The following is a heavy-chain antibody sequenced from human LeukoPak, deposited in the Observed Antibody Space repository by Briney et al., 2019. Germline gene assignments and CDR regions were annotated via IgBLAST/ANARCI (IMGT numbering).Heavy chain of an antibody. V-gene: IGHV3-23*01. D-gene: IGHD6-6*01. CDR3: ARGGSSYYMDV. J-gene: IGHJ6*03. CDR2: MSGSGGST. CDR1: GFTFSSYA. Sequence: GGSLRLSFAASGFTFSSYAMSWVRQAPGKGLEWVSAMSGSGGSTYYADSVKGRFTISRDNSKNTLYLQMNSLRAEDMAVYYCARGGSSYYMDVWGKGTTVTVSS.